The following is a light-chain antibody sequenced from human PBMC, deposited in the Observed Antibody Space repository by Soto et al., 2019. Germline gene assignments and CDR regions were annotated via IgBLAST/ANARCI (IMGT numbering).Light chain of an antibody. J-gene: IGLJ1*01. Sequence: SYELTQPPSVSVSPGQTANITCSGDQLGDKYASWYHQRPGQSPVLVIYQDNKRPSGIPERFSGSNSGHTATLTISGTQAMDEADYYCQAWDSSTASYVFGPGTKVTVL. CDR1: QLGDKY. CDR2: QDN. V-gene: IGLV3-1*01. CDR3: QAWDSSTASYV.